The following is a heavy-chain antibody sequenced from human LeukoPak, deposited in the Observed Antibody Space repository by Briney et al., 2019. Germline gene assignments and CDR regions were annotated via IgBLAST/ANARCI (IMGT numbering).Heavy chain of an antibody. J-gene: IGHJ5*02. Sequence: PGGSLRLSCAASGFIFSKYGLHWVRQAPGKGLEWVSAIRFDGRNKYYADSVKGRFTISRDDSKNTLYLQVNSLRTEDTAIYYCARDDCSTPSCFGLWGQGTLVTVSS. CDR1: GFIFSKYG. CDR2: IRFDGRNK. D-gene: IGHD2-2*01. CDR3: ARDDCSTPSCFGL. V-gene: IGHV3-33*01.